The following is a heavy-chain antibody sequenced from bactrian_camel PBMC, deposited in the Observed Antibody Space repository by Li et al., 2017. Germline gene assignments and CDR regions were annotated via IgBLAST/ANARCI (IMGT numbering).Heavy chain of an antibody. J-gene: IGHJ4*01. V-gene: IGHV3S6*01. CDR1: GSTYSHNC. D-gene: IGHD1*01. Sequence: HVQLVESGGGLVQPGGSLRLSCSASGSTYSHNCVAWFRQAPGKEREGVAKIYIRDGGGYYPDYADSVKGRFAISHDNAANTLYLQMNSLKPEDTAVYYCAADQLRYDCYSTSWWRNDGYQHWGRGTQVTVS. CDR3: AADQLRYDCYSTSWWRNDGYQH. CDR2: IYIRDGGGYYP.